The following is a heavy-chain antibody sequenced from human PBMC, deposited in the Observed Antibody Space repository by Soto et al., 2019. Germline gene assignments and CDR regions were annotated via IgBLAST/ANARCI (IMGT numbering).Heavy chain of an antibody. CDR2: IYPGDSDT. Sequence: PGESLKISCKGSGYSFTSYWIGWVRQMPGKGLEWMGIIYPGDSDTRYSPSFQGQVTISADKSISTAYLQWSSLKASDTAMYYCARQADYYGSGSYWVSYYMDVWGKGTTVTVSS. D-gene: IGHD3-10*01. J-gene: IGHJ6*03. V-gene: IGHV5-51*01. CDR1: GYSFTSYW. CDR3: ARQADYYGSGSYWVSYYMDV.